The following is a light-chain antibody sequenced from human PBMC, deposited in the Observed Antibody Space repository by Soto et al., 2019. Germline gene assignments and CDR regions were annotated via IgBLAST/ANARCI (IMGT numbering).Light chain of an antibody. Sequence: EIVLTQSPATLSLSPGERATLSCRATESVSTYLAWYQQKPARAPRLLIYDASKRATGIPARFSGSGSGTDFTLTISSLEPEDFAVYYCQQRSNWPTFGQGTRLEIK. CDR1: ESVSTY. J-gene: IGKJ5*01. CDR2: DAS. CDR3: QQRSNWPT. V-gene: IGKV3-11*01.